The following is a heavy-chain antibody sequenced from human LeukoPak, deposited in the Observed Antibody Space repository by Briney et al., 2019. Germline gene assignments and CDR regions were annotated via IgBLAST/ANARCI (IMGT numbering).Heavy chain of an antibody. Sequence: GGSLRLSCVASGFTFSNFAMTWVRQPPGRGLEWVSTITNNGRQTYYAASVKGRFTISRDNSRNTLYLQMNSLRVEDTALYYCAKDHGQTSGWPTGSWGQGTLVTVSS. CDR2: ITNNGRQT. J-gene: IGHJ4*02. V-gene: IGHV3-23*01. D-gene: IGHD6-19*01. CDR3: AKDHGQTSGWPTGS. CDR1: GFTFSNFA.